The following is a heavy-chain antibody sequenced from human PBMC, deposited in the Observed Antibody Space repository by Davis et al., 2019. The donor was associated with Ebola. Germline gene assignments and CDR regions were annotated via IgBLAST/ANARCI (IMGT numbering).Heavy chain of an antibody. CDR1: GGSISSSSYY. CDR2: IYYSGST. D-gene: IGHD3-22*01. J-gene: IGHJ4*02. Sequence: SETLSLTCAVSGGSISSSSYYWGWIRQPPGKGLEWIGGIYYSGSTYYNPSLKSRVTISVDTSKNQFSLKLSSVTAADTAVYYCARHALTYYYDSSGYYSRVRYFDYWGQGTLVTVSS. CDR3: ARHALTYYYDSSGYYSRVRYFDY. V-gene: IGHV4-39*01.